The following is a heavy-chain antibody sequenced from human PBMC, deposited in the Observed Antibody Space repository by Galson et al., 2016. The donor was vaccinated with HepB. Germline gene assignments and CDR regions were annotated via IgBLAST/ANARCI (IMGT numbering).Heavy chain of an antibody. CDR2: IWYDGSEK. Sequence: LRLSCAASGFTFRSNGMHWVRQAPGKVLEWVAVIWYDGSEKYYADSVRGRFTISRDNSKNTVSLEMNRLRVEDTAVYYCARWGYGKMTDYWGRGTLVTVSS. J-gene: IGHJ4*02. CDR1: GFTFRSNG. D-gene: IGHD3-16*01. CDR3: ARWGYGKMTDY. V-gene: IGHV3-33*01.